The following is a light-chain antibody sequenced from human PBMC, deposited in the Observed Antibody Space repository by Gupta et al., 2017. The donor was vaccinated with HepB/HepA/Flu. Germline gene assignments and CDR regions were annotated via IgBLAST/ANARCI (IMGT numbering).Light chain of an antibody. CDR3: QTWGTDIQL. CDR2: LNSDGSH. Sequence: QLVLTQSPSASASLGASVWLTCTLSSGHSDYAIAWHQQQPEQGPRYLMKLNSDGSHSKGDGIPDRFSGSRSGAERYLTISSLQSEDEADYYCQTWGTDIQLFGGGTKLTVL. V-gene: IGLV4-69*01. CDR1: SGHSDYA. J-gene: IGLJ2*01.